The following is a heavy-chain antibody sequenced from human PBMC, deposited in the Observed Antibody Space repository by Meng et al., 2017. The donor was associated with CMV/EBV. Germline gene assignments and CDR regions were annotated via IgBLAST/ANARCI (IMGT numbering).Heavy chain of an antibody. J-gene: IGHJ6*02. D-gene: IGHD4-11*01. CDR2: IYSGGST. CDR3: ARGGLTTEEGYYYYYGMDV. Sequence: GESLKISCAASGFTFSSYSMNWVRQAPGKGLEWVSVIYSGGSTYYADSVKGRFTISRDNSKNTLYLQMNSLRAEDTAVYYCARGGLTTEEGYYYYYGMDVWGQGTTVTVSS. CDR1: GFTFSSYS. V-gene: IGHV3-66*02.